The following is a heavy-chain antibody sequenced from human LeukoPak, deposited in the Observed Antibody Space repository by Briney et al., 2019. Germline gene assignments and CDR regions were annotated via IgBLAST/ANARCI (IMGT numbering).Heavy chain of an antibody. CDR3: ARKNIFLDY. Sequence: PGGSLRLSCAASGFTFSTYSMNWVRQAPGKGLEWVSYIRSTRSHIDYADSVKGRFTISRDNAKNSVYLQMSSLRVEDTAVYYLARKNIFLDYWGQGILVTVSS. J-gene: IGHJ4*02. CDR2: IRSTRSHI. D-gene: IGHD3-9*01. CDR1: GFTFSTYS. V-gene: IGHV3-21*01.